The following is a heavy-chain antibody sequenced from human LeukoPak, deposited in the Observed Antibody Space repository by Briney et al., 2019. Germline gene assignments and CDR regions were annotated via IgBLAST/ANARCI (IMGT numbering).Heavy chain of an antibody. Sequence: PGGSLRLSCAASGFTFDDYAMHWVRQAPGKGLEWVSGISWNSGSIGYADSVKGRFTISRDNAKNSLYLQMNSLRAEDTALYYCAKENGGWGSFDYWGQGTLVTVSS. D-gene: IGHD4-23*01. J-gene: IGHJ4*02. V-gene: IGHV3-9*01. CDR3: AKENGGWGSFDY. CDR1: GFTFDDYA. CDR2: ISWNSGSI.